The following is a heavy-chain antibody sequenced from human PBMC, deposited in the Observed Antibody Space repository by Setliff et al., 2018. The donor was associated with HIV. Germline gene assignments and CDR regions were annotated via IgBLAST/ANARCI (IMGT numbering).Heavy chain of an antibody. J-gene: IGHJ4*01. V-gene: IGHV4-38-2*02. CDR2: ISHSGST. D-gene: IGHD3-9*01. CDR1: GIPIDRVYS. Sequence: SETLSLTCGVSGIPIDRVYSWAWIRQPPGKGLEWIGTISHSGSTHYNSPLQGRISISIDTSKNQFSLTLTSVTAADTAMYYCARDRSDYNVLTGFGDFDYWGHGTLVTVSS. CDR3: ARDRSDYNVLTGFGDFDY.